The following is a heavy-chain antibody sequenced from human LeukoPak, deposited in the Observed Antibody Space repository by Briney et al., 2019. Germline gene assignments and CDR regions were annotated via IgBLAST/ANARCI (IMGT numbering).Heavy chain of an antibody. CDR2: IYYSGST. J-gene: IGHJ3*02. CDR3: ARDERRSNAFDI. V-gene: IGHV4-30-4*01. Sequence: SQTLSLTGTVSGGSISSGDYYWSWIRQPPGKGLEWIGYIYYSGSTYYNPSLKSRVTISVDTSKNQFSLKLSSVTAADTAVYYCARDERRSNAFDIWGQGTMVTVSS. D-gene: IGHD5/OR15-5a*01. CDR1: GGSISSGDYY.